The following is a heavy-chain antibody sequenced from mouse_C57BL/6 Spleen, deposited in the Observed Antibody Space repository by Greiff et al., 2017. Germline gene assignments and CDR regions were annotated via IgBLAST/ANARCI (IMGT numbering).Heavy chain of an antibody. J-gene: IGHJ2*01. CDR3: ARGDYYGSRGFDY. Sequence: EVHLVESGGGLVKPGGSLKLSCAASGFTFSDYGMHWVRQAPEKGLEWVAYISSGSSTIYYADTVKGRFTISRDNAKNTLFLQMTSLRSEDTAMYYCARGDYYGSRGFDYWGQGTTLTVSS. D-gene: IGHD1-1*01. CDR1: GFTFSDYG. V-gene: IGHV5-17*01. CDR2: ISSGSSTI.